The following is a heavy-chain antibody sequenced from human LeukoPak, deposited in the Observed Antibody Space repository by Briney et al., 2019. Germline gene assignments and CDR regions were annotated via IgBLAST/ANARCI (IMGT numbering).Heavy chain of an antibody. CDR2: IYSGGST. CDR3: ARTMPSSGWPHYVDV. J-gene: IGHJ6*03. V-gene: IGHV3-53*01. Sequence: GGSLRLSCAASGFTVSSNYMSWVRQAPGKGLEWVSVIYSGGSTYYADSVKGRFTISRDNSKNTLYLQMNSLRAEDTAVYYCARTMPSSGWPHYVDVWGKGTTVTVSS. CDR1: GFTVSSNY. D-gene: IGHD6-19*01.